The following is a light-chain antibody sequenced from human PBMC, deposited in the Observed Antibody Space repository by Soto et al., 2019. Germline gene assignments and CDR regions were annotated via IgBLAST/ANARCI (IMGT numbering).Light chain of an antibody. CDR3: QQRSNWIT. CDR2: DAS. V-gene: IGKV3-11*01. Sequence: IVLTQSPATLSLSHGERATLSCRASQSVSSYLAWYQQKPGQAPRLLIYDASNRATGIPARFSGSGSGTDFTLTISSLEPEDFAVYYCQQRSNWITFGQGTRLEI. CDR1: QSVSSY. J-gene: IGKJ5*01.